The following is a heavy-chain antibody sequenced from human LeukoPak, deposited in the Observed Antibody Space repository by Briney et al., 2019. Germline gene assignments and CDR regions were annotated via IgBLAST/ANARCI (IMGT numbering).Heavy chain of an antibody. CDR2: IRYDGGNK. D-gene: IGHD5-12*01. CDR1: GFTFSSYG. V-gene: IGHV3-30*02. J-gene: IGHJ4*02. CDR3: AKVGGYSGYDALV. Sequence: SGGSLRLSCAASGFTFSSYGMHWVRQDRGKGLEGVAFIRYDGGNKYYADSVKGRFTISRDNSKNTLYLQMNSLRAEDTAVYYCAKVGGYSGYDALVWGQGTLVTVSS.